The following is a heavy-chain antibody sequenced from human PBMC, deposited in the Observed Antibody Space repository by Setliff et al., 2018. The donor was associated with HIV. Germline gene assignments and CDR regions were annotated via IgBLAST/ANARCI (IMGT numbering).Heavy chain of an antibody. J-gene: IGHJ6*03. D-gene: IGHD2-2*01. CDR1: GGSISGHY. V-gene: IGHV4-4*08. CDR3: ARDRDIVVVPASPQGYYYYMDV. Sequence: SETLSLTCTVSGGSISGHYWSWIRQPPGRGLEWIGRIYSSGSTNYNPSLKSRVTISINTSKNQFSLKLSSVTAADTAVYYCARDRDIVVVPASPQGYYYYMDVWGKGTTVTVSS. CDR2: IYSSGST.